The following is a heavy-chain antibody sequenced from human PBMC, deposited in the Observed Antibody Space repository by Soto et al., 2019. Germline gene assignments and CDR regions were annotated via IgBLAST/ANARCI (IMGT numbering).Heavy chain of an antibody. CDR2: INIDGSNA. CDR1: GFSFANSW. D-gene: IGHD3-22*01. CDR3: ARLPYHYDATKGGGDFP. J-gene: IGHJ5*02. Sequence: EVQLVESGGGLVQPGGSLRLSCTASGFSFANSWLHWVRQFPGKGLEWVSRINIDGSNAHYEGSVRGRFTIYRDNGKHTLYLQMDNVRAEDTAVYFCARLPYHYDATKGGGDFPWGQGTLVTVSS. V-gene: IGHV3-74*01.